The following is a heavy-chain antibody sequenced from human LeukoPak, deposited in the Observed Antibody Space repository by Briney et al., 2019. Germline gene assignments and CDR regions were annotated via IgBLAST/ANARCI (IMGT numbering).Heavy chain of an antibody. J-gene: IGHJ3*02. D-gene: IGHD3-10*01. Sequence: PGGSLRLSCAASGFTFSSYSMNWVRQAPGKGLEWVSYISSSSSTIYYADSVKGRFTISRDNAKNSLYLQMNSLRAEDTAVYYCARDVILLWFGELPNAFDIWGQGTMVTVSS. V-gene: IGHV3-48*04. CDR1: GFTFSSYS. CDR3: ARDVILLWFGELPNAFDI. CDR2: ISSSSSTI.